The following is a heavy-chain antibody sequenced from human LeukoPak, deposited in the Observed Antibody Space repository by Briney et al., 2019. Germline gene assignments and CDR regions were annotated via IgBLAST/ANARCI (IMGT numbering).Heavy chain of an antibody. J-gene: IGHJ4*02. CDR1: GFTFTDTY. CDR2: ISPSGTDI. D-gene: IGHD3-10*01. V-gene: IGHV3-11*04. Sequence: GGSLRLSCAVSGFTFTDTYMTWIRQAPGKGLESLSYISPSGTDISYADSVKGRFTISTDNSKNTLYLQMNSLRTEDTAVYFCATSLEITLVRGVIIAPWNYWGQGTLVTVSS. CDR3: ATSLEITLVRGVIIAPWNY.